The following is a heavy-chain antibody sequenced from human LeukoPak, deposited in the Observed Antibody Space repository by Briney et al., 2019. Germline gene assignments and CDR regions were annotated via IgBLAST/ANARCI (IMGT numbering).Heavy chain of an antibody. J-gene: IGHJ4*02. D-gene: IGHD3-22*01. CDR2: IKQDGSEK. CDR3: TSSYATPGYSSGSFDD. V-gene: IGHV3-7*01. Sequence: GGSLRLSCAASGFTFSRYWMSWVRQAPGKGLEWVANIKQDGSEKYYVDSVKGRFTISRDNAENSVSLQMNSLRAEDTAVYYCTSSYATPGYSSGSFDDWGQGALVIVSS. CDR1: GFTFSRYW.